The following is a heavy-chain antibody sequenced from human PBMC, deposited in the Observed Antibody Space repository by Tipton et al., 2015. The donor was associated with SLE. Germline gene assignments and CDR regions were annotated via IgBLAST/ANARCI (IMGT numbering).Heavy chain of an antibody. V-gene: IGHV4-34*01. Sequence: TLFLTCTVYGGSFSGYYWSWIRQPPGKGLEWIGEINHSGSTNYNPSLKSRVTIPVDTSKNQFSLKLSSVTAADTAVYYCARGTGYSSGWPFDYWGQGTLVTVSS. CDR2: INHSGST. J-gene: IGHJ4*02. D-gene: IGHD6-19*01. CDR3: ARGTGYSSGWPFDY. CDR1: GGSFSGYY.